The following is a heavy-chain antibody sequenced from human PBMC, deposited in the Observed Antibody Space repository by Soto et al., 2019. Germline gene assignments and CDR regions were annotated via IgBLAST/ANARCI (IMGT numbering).Heavy chain of an antibody. Sequence: EVQLVETGGGLIQPGGSLRLSCAASGFIVSSSYMSWVRQAPGKGLEWVSVLYSDGRTYYADSVKGRFTISRDNSKNTLYLPMNSPSAEDTAVYYCARCSGWYGQCYFDCWGQGTLVTVSS. V-gene: IGHV3-53*02. D-gene: IGHD6-13*01. J-gene: IGHJ4*02. CDR2: LYSDGRT. CDR1: GFIVSSSY. CDR3: ARCSGWYGQCYFDC.